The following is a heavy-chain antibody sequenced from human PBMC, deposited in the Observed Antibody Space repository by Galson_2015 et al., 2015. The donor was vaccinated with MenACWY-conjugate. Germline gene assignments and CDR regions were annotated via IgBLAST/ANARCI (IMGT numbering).Heavy chain of an antibody. V-gene: IGHV3-7*03. D-gene: IGHD1-26*01. Sequence: SLRLSCAASGFTFSSYWMSWVRQAPGKGLEWVANIKQDGSEKYYVDSVKGRFTISRDNAKNSLYLQMNSLRAEDTAVYYCARAWGAYYYYGMDVWGQGTTVTVSS. CDR3: ARAWGAYYYYGMDV. CDR2: IKQDGSEK. J-gene: IGHJ6*02. CDR1: GFTFSSYW.